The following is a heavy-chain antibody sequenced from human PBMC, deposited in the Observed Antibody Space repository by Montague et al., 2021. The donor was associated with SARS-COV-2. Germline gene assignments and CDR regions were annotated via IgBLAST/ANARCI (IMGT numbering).Heavy chain of an antibody. D-gene: IGHD2-21*02. V-gene: IGHV4-30-2*05. J-gene: IGHJ5*02. CDR1: GGSVSSGDFF. CDR2: ISHSGGS. CDR3: ARLTVIVDTSGRTLHWFDP. Sequence: TLSLTCAVSGGSVSSGDFFWTWVRQPPGRGLEWIGSISHSGGSKYNPSLKSRIALSLDTSANHFSLSLNSVTAADSATYYCARLTVIVDTSGRTLHWFDPWGQGALVTVSS.